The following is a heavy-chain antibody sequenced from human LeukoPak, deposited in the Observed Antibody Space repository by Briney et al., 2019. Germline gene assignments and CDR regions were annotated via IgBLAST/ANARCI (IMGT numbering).Heavy chain of an antibody. J-gene: IGHJ4*02. D-gene: IGHD3-22*01. CDR2: INWSGGTS. Sequence: PGGSLRLSCAASGFTFDDYGMSWVRQAPGKGLEWVSSINWSGGTSGYADSVKGRFTISRDNAKNSLYLQMDSLRGEDTAVYYCATGGVHYYDSSADYWGQGTLVTVSS. CDR3: ATGGVHYYDSSADY. V-gene: IGHV3-20*04. CDR1: GFTFDDYG.